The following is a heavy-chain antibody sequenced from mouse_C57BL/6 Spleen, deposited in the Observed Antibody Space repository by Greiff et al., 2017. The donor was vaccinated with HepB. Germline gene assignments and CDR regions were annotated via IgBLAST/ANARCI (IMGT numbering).Heavy chain of an antibody. Sequence: EVQLQESGGGLVKPGGSPKLSCAASGFTFSDYGMHWVRQAPEKGLEWVAYISSGSSTIYYADTVKGRFTISRDNAKNTLFLQMTSLRSEDTAMYYCARDYGSSYYFDYWGQGTTLTVSS. V-gene: IGHV5-17*01. D-gene: IGHD1-1*01. CDR1: GFTFSDYG. CDR3: ARDYGSSYYFDY. CDR2: ISSGSSTI. J-gene: IGHJ2*01.